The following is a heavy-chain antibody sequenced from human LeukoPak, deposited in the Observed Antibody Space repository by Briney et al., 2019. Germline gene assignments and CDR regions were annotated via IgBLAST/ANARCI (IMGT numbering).Heavy chain of an antibody. J-gene: IGHJ4*02. CDR1: GASISSSGYS. CDR3: ARAYSYGSNYFDY. D-gene: IGHD5-18*01. CDR2: VYYSGTT. Sequence: SQTLSLTCAVSGASISSSGYSWWWVRQPPGKGLEWIGYVYYSGTTYYNPSLNSRLTISADTSKNQFFLKLSSVTAADTAVYYCARAYSYGSNYFDYWGQGTLVTVSS. V-gene: IGHV4-30-4*07.